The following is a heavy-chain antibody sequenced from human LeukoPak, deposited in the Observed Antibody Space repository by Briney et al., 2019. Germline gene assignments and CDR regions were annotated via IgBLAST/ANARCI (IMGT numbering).Heavy chain of an antibody. Sequence: ASVKVSCKASGGTFSSYAISWVRQAPGQGLEWMGGIIPIFSTANYAQKFQGRVTITADESTSTAYMELSSLRSEDTAVYYCARDKRDPYRAFDIWGQGTMVTVSS. J-gene: IGHJ3*02. CDR1: GGTFSSYA. CDR2: IIPIFSTA. CDR3: ARDKRDPYRAFDI. V-gene: IGHV1-69*13. D-gene: IGHD1-26*01.